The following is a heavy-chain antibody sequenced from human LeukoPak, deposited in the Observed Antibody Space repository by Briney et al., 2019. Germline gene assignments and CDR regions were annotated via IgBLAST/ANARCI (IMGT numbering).Heavy chain of an antibody. J-gene: IGHJ4*02. V-gene: IGHV3-53*01. CDR2: IYSGGST. CDR1: GFTVSSNY. Sequence: GGSLRLSCAASGFTVSSNYMSWVRQAPGKGLEWVSVIYSGGSTYYADSVKGRFTISRDNSKNTLYLQMNSLRAEDTAVYYCARALSNQLLSGAPDYWGQGTLVTVSS. D-gene: IGHD2-2*01. CDR3: ARALSNQLLSGAPDY.